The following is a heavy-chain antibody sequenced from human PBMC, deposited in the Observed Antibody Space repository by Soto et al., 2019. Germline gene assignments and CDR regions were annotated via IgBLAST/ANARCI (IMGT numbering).Heavy chain of an antibody. D-gene: IGHD2-2*02. J-gene: IGHJ6*02. Sequence: ASVKVSCKASGYTFTSYGISWVRQAPGQGLEWMGWISAYNGNTNYAQKLQGRVTMTADTSTSTAYMELRSLRSDDTAVYYCASGYCSSTSCYRGLQNYYYYYGMDVWGQ. CDR1: GYTFTSYG. CDR3: ASGYCSSTSCYRGLQNYYYYYGMDV. CDR2: ISAYNGNT. V-gene: IGHV1-18*04.